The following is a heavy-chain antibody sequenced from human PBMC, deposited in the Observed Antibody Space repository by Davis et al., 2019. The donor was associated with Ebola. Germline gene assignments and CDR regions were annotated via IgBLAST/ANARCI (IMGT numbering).Heavy chain of an antibody. D-gene: IGHD6-6*01. J-gene: IGHJ4*02. CDR2: ITTGSNAI. Sequence: PGGSLRLSCAASGFTFSDFSMNWVRQAPGEALEWISYITTGSNAIHYADSVKGRFAISRDNSKSTMYLQMNSLRAEDTAMYYCVATSSSLAGFWGQGTLVTVSS. CDR1: GFTFSDFS. V-gene: IGHV3-48*01. CDR3: VATSSSLAGF.